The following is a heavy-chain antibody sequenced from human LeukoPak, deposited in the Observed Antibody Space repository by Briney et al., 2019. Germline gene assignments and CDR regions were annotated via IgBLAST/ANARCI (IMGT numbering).Heavy chain of an antibody. V-gene: IGHV1-2*02. Sequence: ASVKVSCKASGYTFTGYYMHWVRQAPGQGLERMGWINPNSGGTNYAQKFQGRVTMTRDTSISTAYMELSRLRSDDTAVYYCARDIVATIRAYYFDYWGQGTLVTVSS. D-gene: IGHD5-12*01. CDR3: ARDIVATIRAYYFDY. J-gene: IGHJ4*02. CDR2: INPNSGGT. CDR1: GYTFTGYY.